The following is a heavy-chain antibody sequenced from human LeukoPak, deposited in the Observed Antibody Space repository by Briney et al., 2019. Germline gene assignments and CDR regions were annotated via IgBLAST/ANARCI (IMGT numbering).Heavy chain of an antibody. Sequence: PGRSLRPSCAASGFSFSDYWMCWVSQAPGKGLVWVSRIKSDGTGILYADFVEGRFTISRDNAKNALYLQMTSLRDEDTAVYYCVRGQTIDYWGQGILVTVSS. V-gene: IGHV3-74*01. J-gene: IGHJ4*02. CDR3: VRGQTIDY. CDR2: IKSDGTGI. CDR1: GFSFSDYW.